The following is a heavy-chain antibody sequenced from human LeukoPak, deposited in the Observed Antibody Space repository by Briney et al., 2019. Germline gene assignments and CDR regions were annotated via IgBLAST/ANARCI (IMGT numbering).Heavy chain of an antibody. J-gene: IGHJ3*01. CDR1: GSSVSSSS. CDR3: STATTTVTNDAFDS. D-gene: IGHD4-17*01. V-gene: IGHV3-23*01. CDR2: ISGSGGST. Sequence: GGSLRLSLPVSGSSVSSSSTSSVRQAPGKGLEWVSAISGSGGSTYYADSVNGRFTISRDNPKNTLYLQMNSLRAEDTAVYYCSTATTTVTNDAFDSWGQGIMVTVSS.